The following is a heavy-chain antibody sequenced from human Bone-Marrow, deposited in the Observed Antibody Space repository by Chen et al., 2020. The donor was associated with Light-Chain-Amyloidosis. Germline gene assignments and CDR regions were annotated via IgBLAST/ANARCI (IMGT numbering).Heavy chain of an antibody. D-gene: IGHD6-13*01. V-gene: IGHV4-4*02. J-gene: IGHJ5*02. CDR1: GGSISSSNW. CDR2: IYHSGST. Sequence: QVQLQESGPGLVKPSGTLSLTCAVPGGSISSSNWWSWVRQPPGKGLEWIGEIYHSGSTNYNPSLKSRVTISVDKSKNQFSLKLSSVTAADTAVYYCARARIAAAGTLWFDPWGQGTLVTVSS. CDR3: ARARIAAAGTLWFDP.